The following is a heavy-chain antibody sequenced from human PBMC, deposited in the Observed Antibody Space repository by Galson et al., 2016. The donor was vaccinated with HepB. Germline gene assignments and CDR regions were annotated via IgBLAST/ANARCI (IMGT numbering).Heavy chain of an antibody. Sequence: SLRLSCAASGFTFSRYGMQWVRQAPGKGLEWVSSISSSSSYIYYAGSVKGRFTISRDNAKNSLYLQMNSLRAEDTAVYYCARDWIPYYYYGMDVWGQGTTVTVSS. D-gene: IGHD5-18*01. CDR3: ARDWIPYYYYGMDV. CDR2: ISSSSSYI. CDR1: GFTFSRYG. J-gene: IGHJ6*02. V-gene: IGHV3-21*01.